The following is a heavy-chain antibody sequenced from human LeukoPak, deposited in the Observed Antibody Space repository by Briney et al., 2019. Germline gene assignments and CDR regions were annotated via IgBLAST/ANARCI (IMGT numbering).Heavy chain of an antibody. CDR2: ISADGGST. V-gene: IGHV3-43*02. CDR3: AKESGKFDY. J-gene: IGHJ4*02. CDR1: GLNFDDSA. Sequence: GGSLRLSCVASGLNFDDSAMHWVCQAPGKGLEWVSLISADGGSTFSADSVKGRFSISRDNSKNSLYLQMNSLRSEDTAMYYCAKESGKFDYWGQGTLVAVSS.